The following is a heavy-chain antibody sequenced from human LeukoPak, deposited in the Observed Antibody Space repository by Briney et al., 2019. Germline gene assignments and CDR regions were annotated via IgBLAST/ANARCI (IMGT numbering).Heavy chain of an antibody. CDR1: GFTFSSYG. Sequence: GGSLRLSCAASGFTFSSYGMHWVRQAPGKGLEWVAVIWYDGSNKYYADSVKGRFTISRDNSKNTLYLQMNSLRAEDTAVYYCAKSDAGGLILNWFDPWGQGTLVTVSS. V-gene: IGHV3-33*06. CDR2: IWYDGSNK. D-gene: IGHD2-8*01. CDR3: AKSDAGGLILNWFDP. J-gene: IGHJ5*02.